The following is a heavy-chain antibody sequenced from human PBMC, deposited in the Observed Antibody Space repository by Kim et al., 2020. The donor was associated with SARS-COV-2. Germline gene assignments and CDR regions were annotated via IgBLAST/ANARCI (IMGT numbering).Heavy chain of an antibody. Sequence: SETLSLTCTVSGGSFSSGTYYWSWIRQPAGKGLEWIGHVYSSGSTNSNPSLKSRVTISVDTSKNQFSLKLSSVTAADTAVYYCARGRRGFGGYDETRPPDYWGQGTLVTVSS. CDR3: ARGRRGFGGYDETRPPDY. J-gene: IGHJ4*02. D-gene: IGHD5-12*01. CDR2: VYSSGST. V-gene: IGHV4-61*09. CDR1: GGSFSSGTYY.